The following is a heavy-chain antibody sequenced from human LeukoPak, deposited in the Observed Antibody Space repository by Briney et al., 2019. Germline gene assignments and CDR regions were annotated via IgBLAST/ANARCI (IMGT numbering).Heavy chain of an antibody. CDR3: ARDLCSWIQLCPLDY. Sequence: GGSLRLSCAASGFTFSSYWMSWVRQAPGKGLEWVADIKQDGSEKYYVDSVKGRFTISRDNAKNSQYLQMNSLRAEDTAVYYCARDLCSWIQLCPLDYWGQGTLVTVSS. CDR1: GFTFSSYW. V-gene: IGHV3-7*01. CDR2: IKQDGSEK. J-gene: IGHJ4*02. D-gene: IGHD5-18*01.